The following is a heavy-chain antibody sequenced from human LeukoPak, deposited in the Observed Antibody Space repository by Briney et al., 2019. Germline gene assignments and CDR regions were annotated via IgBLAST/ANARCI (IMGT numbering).Heavy chain of an antibody. D-gene: IGHD2-2*01. V-gene: IGHV4-59*08. J-gene: IGHJ5*02. Sequence: SETLSLTCTVSGGSISSYYWSWIRQPPGKGLEWIGYIYYSGSTYYNPSLKSRVTIPVDTSKNQFSLKLSSVTAADTAVYYCARTEAVVPAAISWFDPWGQGTLVTVSS. CDR2: IYYSGST. CDR1: GGSISSYY. CDR3: ARTEAVVPAAISWFDP.